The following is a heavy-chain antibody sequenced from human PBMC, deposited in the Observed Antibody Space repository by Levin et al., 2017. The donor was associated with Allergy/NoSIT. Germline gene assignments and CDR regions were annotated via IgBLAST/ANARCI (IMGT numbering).Heavy chain of an antibody. CDR3: TRQTQNYDFWSGYYSGPHFDY. D-gene: IGHD3-3*01. CDR2: IRSKANSYAT. Sequence: GGSLRLSCAASGFTFSGSAMHWVRQASGKGLEWVGRIRSKANSYATAYAASVKGRFTISRDDSKNTAYLQMNSLKTEDTAVYYCTRQTQNYDFWSGYYSGPHFDYWGQGTLVTVSS. J-gene: IGHJ4*02. CDR1: GFTFSGSA. V-gene: IGHV3-73*01.